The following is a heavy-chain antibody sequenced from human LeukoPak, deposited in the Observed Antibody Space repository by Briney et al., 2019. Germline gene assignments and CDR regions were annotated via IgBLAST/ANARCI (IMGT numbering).Heavy chain of an antibody. J-gene: IGHJ6*02. CDR3: ARFCLSQCSSSYYYGMDV. D-gene: IGHD6-6*01. V-gene: IGHV4-59*01. CDR2: IYYSGST. Sequence: SETLSLTCTVSGGSISSYYRSWIRQPPGKGLEWIGYIYYSGSTNYNPSLKSRVTISVDTSKNQFSLKLSSVTAADTAVYYCARFCLSQCSSSYYYGMDVWGQGTTVTVSS. CDR1: GGSISSYY.